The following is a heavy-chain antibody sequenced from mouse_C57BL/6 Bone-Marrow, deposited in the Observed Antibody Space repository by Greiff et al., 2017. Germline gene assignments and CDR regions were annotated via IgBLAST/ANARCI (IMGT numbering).Heavy chain of an antibody. Sequence: EVQLQASGAELVRPGASVKLSCTASGFNIKDDYMHWVKQRPEQGLEWIGWIDPENGDPEYASKFQGKATITADTSSNTAYLQLSSLTSEDTAVYYCTTYRDYFDYWGQGTTLTVSS. J-gene: IGHJ2*01. V-gene: IGHV14-4*01. CDR3: TTYRDYFDY. CDR2: IDPENGDP. CDR1: GFNIKDDY.